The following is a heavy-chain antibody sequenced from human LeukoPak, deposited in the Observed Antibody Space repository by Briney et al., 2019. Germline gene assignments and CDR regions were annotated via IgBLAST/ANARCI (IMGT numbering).Heavy chain of an antibody. CDR3: ARAGYSYGYVNYYYYYMDV. CDR1: GGSISSYY. V-gene: IGHV4-59*01. J-gene: IGHJ6*03. Sequence: KPSETLSLTCTVSGGSISSYYWRWIRPPPGKGLEWFGYIYYSGSHNYNPSLKRRVNISVDTSTNQFSLKLSSVTAADTAAYYCARAGYSYGYVNYYYYYMDVWGKGTTVSVSS. CDR2: IYYSGSH. D-gene: IGHD5-18*01.